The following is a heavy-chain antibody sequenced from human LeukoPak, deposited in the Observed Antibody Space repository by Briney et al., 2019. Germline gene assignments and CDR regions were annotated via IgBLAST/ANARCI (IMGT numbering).Heavy chain of an antibody. CDR3: ARDRDAFDI. CDR1: GGSISSGSYL. V-gene: IGHV4-61*02. CDR2: IYNSGST. Sequence: SQTLSLTCSVSGGSISSGSYLWSWIRQPAGRGLEWIGRIYNSGSTNYNPSLKSRVTISVDTSKNQFSLKLSAVTAADRAVYYCARDRDAFDIWGQGTMVTVSS. J-gene: IGHJ3*02.